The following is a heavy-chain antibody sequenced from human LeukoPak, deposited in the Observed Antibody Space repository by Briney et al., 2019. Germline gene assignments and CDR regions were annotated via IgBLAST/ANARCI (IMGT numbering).Heavy chain of an antibody. Sequence: GGSLRLSCAASRFTFSTYNIHWVRQAPGKGLEWVAFIQYDGSTKYYADSVKGRFTISRDNSKNTLYLQMNSLRAEDTAVYYCARDHSSGFDWYFDLWGRGTLVTVSS. CDR2: IQYDGSTK. CDR3: ARDHSSGFDWYFDL. J-gene: IGHJ2*01. CDR1: RFTFSTYN. D-gene: IGHD6-19*01. V-gene: IGHV3-30*02.